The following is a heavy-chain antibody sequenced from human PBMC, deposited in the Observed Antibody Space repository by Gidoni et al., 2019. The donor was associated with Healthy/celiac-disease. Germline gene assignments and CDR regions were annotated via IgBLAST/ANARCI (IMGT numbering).Heavy chain of an antibody. D-gene: IGHD6-19*01. J-gene: IGHJ4*02. CDR2: FDPEDGET. CDR1: GYTLTELS. Sequence: QVQLVQSGAAVKKTGASVKVSCKVSGYTLTELSMHWVRPAPGKGLEWMGGFDPEDGETIYAQKFQGRVTMTEDTSTDTAYMELSSLRSEDTAVYYCATPLFGGWYSYFDYWGQGTLVTVSS. CDR3: ATPLFGGWYSYFDY. V-gene: IGHV1-24*01.